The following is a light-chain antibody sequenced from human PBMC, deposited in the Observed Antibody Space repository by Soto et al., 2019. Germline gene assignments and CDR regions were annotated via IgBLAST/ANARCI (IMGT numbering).Light chain of an antibody. CDR1: RSVGSN. Sequence: TKSPDTLYVSQKDRATLSCRASRSVGSNLAWYQHKPGQTPRLLVYGASSRATGIPDRFSGSGSGTDFTLTISRLEPEDFAVYYCQQYGSSLRAFGQGTRLEIK. J-gene: IGKJ5*01. CDR3: QQYGSSLRA. V-gene: IGKV3-20*01. CDR2: GAS.